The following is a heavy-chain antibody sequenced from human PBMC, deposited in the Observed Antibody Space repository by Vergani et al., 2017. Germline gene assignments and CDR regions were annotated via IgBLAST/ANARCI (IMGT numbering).Heavy chain of an antibody. J-gene: IGHJ2*01. CDR1: GGSISSYY. V-gene: IGHV4-59*01. Sequence: QVQLQESGPGLVKPSETLSLTCTVSGGSISSYYWSWIRQPPGKGLEWIGYIYYSGSTNYHPSLKSRVTISVDTSQNQFSLKLSSVTAAYTAVYYCARVGIAAADPLSEENWYFDLWGRGTLVTVSS. D-gene: IGHD6-13*01. CDR2: IYYSGST. CDR3: ARVGIAAADPLSEENWYFDL.